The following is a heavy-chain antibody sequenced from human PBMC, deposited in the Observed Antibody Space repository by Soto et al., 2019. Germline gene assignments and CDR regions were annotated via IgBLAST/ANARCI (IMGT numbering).Heavy chain of an antibody. CDR1: GFSLKNARVG. CDR3: ARTWQHLHYYAMDV. J-gene: IGHJ6*02. V-gene: IGHV2-26*01. Sequence: QVTLKESGPVLVKPTETLTLTCTVSGFSLKNARVGMTWIRQPPGKALEWLAVIFSNDEKSYSTSLKSRLTTTKDTSKSQVVLTMSNLDPQYTGTYFCARTWQHLHYYAMDVGGQGTTVTVSS. CDR2: IFSNDEK. D-gene: IGHD3-3*02.